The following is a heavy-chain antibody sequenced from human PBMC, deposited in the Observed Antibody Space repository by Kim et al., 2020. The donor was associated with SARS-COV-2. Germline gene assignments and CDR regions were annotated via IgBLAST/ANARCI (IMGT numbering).Heavy chain of an antibody. CDR3: ARVESYPDYGGNSRAAYYGMDV. J-gene: IGHJ6*02. Sequence: SVKVSCKASGGTFSSYAISWVRQAPGQGLEWMGGIIPIFGTANYAQKFQGRVTITADESTSTAYMELSSLRSEDTAVYYCARVESYPDYGGNSRAAYYGMDVWGQGTTVTVSS. D-gene: IGHD4-17*01. V-gene: IGHV1-69*13. CDR1: GGTFSSYA. CDR2: IIPIFGTA.